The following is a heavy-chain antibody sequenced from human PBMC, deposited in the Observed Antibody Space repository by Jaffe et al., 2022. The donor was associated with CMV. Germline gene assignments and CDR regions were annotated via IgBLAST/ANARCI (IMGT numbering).Heavy chain of an antibody. Sequence: EVQLVESGGGLVKPGGSLRLSCAASGFTFSNAWMSWVRQAPGKGLEWVGRIKSKTDGGTTDYAAPVKGRFTISRDDSKNTLYLQMNSLKTEDTAVYYCTTELELMVYAPLPQYYFDYWGQGTLVTVSS. J-gene: IGHJ4*02. CDR2: IKSKTDGGTT. CDR1: GFTFSNAW. D-gene: IGHD2-8*01. CDR3: TTELELMVYAPLPQYYFDY. V-gene: IGHV3-15*01.